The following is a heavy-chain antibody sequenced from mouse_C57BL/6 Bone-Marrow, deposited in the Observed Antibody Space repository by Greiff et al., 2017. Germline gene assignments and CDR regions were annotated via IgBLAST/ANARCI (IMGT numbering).Heavy chain of an antibody. V-gene: IGHV5-2*01. Sequence: EVKLVESGGGFVQPGESLKLSCESNEYEFPSHDMSWVRKTPEKRLELVAAINSDGGSTYYPDTMERRFIISRDNTKKTLYLQMSSLRSEDTALYYCARQSTMITTGAMDYWGQGTSVTVSS. J-gene: IGHJ4*01. D-gene: IGHD2-4*01. CDR1: EYEFPSHD. CDR3: ARQSTMITTGAMDY. CDR2: INSDGGST.